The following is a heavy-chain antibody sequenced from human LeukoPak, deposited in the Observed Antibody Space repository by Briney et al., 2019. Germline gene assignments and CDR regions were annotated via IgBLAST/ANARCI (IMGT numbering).Heavy chain of an antibody. J-gene: IGHJ5*02. Sequence: PSETLSLTCAVSGGSISSGGYSWSWIRQPPGKGLEWIGYIYHSGSTYYNPSLKSRVTISVDRSKNQFSLNLNSVTAADTAVYYCARTRYYDIFTGPVYWFDPWGQGTLVTVSS. CDR2: IYHSGST. CDR3: ARTRYYDIFTGPVYWFDP. D-gene: IGHD3-9*01. CDR1: GGSISSGGYS. V-gene: IGHV4-30-2*01.